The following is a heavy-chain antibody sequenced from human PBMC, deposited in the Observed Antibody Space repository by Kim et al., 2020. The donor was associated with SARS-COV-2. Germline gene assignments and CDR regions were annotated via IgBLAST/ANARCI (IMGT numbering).Heavy chain of an antibody. CDR1: GYTLTELS. V-gene: IGHV1-24*01. CDR3: ATHRMTTGQYYYYYGMDV. CDR2: FDPEDGET. D-gene: IGHD4-17*01. Sequence: ASVKVSCQVSGYTLTELSMHWVRQAPGKGLEWMGGFDPEDGETIYAQKFQGRVTMTEDTSTDTAYMELSSLRSEDTAVYYCATHRMTTGQYYYYYGMDVWGQGTTVTVSS. J-gene: IGHJ6*02.